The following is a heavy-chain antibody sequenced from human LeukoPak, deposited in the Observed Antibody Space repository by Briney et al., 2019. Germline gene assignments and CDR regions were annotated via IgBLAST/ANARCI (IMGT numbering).Heavy chain of an antibody. D-gene: IGHD4-11*01. CDR2: IYYSGST. CDR3: ARATHSKRGYYYYGMDV. CDR1: GGSISSGDYY. J-gene: IGHJ6*02. Sequence: SETLSLTCTVSGGSISSGDYYWSWIRQPPGKGLEWIGYIYYSGSTYYNPSLKSRVTISVDTSKNQFSLKLSSVTAADTAVYYCARATHSKRGYYYYGMDVWGQGTTVTVSS. V-gene: IGHV4-30-4*02.